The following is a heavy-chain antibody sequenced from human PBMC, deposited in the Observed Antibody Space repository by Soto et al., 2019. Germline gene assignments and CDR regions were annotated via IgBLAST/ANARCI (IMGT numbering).Heavy chain of an antibody. Sequence: QVQLVQSGAEVKKPGSSLKVSCTASGGILNNYAISWLRQAPGQGLEWMGGIITAFGPAIYAQKFQGRVSITADESTQTAHMDLRSLRYEDTAVYYCAAGGSWARLDNWGQGTLVTVSS. CDR1: GGILNNYA. CDR2: IITAFGPA. CDR3: AAGGSWARLDN. V-gene: IGHV1-69*01. D-gene: IGHD6-13*01. J-gene: IGHJ4*02.